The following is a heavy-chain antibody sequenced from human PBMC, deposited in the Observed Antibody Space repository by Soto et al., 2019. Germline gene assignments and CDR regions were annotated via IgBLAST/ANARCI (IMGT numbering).Heavy chain of an antibody. J-gene: IGHJ5*02. CDR1: GFTVSTEY. V-gene: IGHV3-66*01. Sequence: EVQLVESGGNLVQPGGSLRIPCAASGFTVSTEYMSWVRQAPGKGLEWVSIIHGGGGTFYADSVKGRFTISRDKSKNTVYLQMNNLRVEDTAVYYCARDPTDYPVNWFDPWGQGTLVTVSS. D-gene: IGHD4-17*01. CDR2: IHGGGGT. CDR3: ARDPTDYPVNWFDP.